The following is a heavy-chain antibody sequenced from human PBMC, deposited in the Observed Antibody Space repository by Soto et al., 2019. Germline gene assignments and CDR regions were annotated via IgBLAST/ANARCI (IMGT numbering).Heavy chain of an antibody. CDR3: ASGGPFPFDP. D-gene: IGHD2-15*01. Sequence: SETLSLTCTVSGGSISSSSYYWGWIRQPPGKGLEWIGSIYYSGSTYYNPSRKSRVTISVDTSKNQFSLKLSSVTAADTAVYYCASGGPFPFDPWGQGTLVTVSS. CDR2: IYYSGST. J-gene: IGHJ5*02. V-gene: IGHV4-39*01. CDR1: GGSISSSSYY.